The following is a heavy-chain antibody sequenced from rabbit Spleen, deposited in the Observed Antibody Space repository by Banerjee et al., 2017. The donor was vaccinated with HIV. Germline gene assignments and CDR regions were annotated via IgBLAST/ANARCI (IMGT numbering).Heavy chain of an antibody. CDR1: GFSFSDRDV. J-gene: IGHJ2*01. CDR3: ARNYVNAFDP. V-gene: IGHV1S45*01. CDR2: IDTSDGDT. Sequence: QEQLVESGGGLVKPEGSLTLTCKASGFSFSDRDVMCWVRQAPGKGLEWIACIDTSDGDTDYANWPKGRFSISKTSSTTVTLQMTSLTAADTATYFCARNYVNAFDPWGQGTLVTVS. D-gene: IGHD1-1*01.